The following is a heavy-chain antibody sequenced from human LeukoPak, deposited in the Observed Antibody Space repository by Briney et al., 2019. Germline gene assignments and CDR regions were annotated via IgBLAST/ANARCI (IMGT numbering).Heavy chain of an antibody. D-gene: IGHD6-13*01. V-gene: IGHV1-46*01. CDR1: GYTFTSYY. Sequence: ASVKVSCKASGYTFTSYYMHWVRQAPGQGLEWMGIINPSGGSTSYAQKFQGRVTMTRDTSISTAYMELTRLTFDDTAVYYCARGDGSSWFPYWGQGTMVTVSS. J-gene: IGHJ4*02. CDR2: INPSGGST. CDR3: ARGDGSSWFPY.